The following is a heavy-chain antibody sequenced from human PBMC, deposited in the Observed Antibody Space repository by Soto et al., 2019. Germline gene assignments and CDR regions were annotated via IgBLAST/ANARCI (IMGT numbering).Heavy chain of an antibody. D-gene: IGHD1-26*01. CDR2: ISSSSSYI. CDR1: GFTFSSYS. Sequence: PGGSLRLSCAASGFTFSSYSMNWVRQAPGKGLEWVSSISSSSSYIYYADSVKGRFTISRDKAKNSLYLQMNSLRAEDTAVYYCATAETVGATPFDYWGQGTLVTVSS. V-gene: IGHV3-21*01. CDR3: ATAETVGATPFDY. J-gene: IGHJ4*02.